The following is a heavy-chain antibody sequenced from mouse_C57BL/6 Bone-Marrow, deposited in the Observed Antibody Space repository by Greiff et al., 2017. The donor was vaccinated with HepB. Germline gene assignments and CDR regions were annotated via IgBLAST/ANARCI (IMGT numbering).Heavy chain of an antibody. CDR3: ARSAITRLAY. D-gene: IGHD2-4*01. CDR1: GYTFTSYW. V-gene: IGHV1-69*01. CDR2: IDPSDSYT. J-gene: IGHJ3*01. Sequence: QVQLQQPGAELVMPGASVKLSCKASGYTFTSYWMHWVKQRPGQGLEWIGEIDPSDSYTNYNQKFKGKSTLTVDKSSSTAYMQLSSLTSEDSAVYYCARSAITRLAYWGQGTLVTVSA.